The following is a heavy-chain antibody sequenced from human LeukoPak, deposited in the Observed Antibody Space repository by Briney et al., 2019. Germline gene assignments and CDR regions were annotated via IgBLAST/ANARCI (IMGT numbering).Heavy chain of an antibody. D-gene: IGHD2-21*02. Sequence: GGSLRLSCAASGFTFSSYSMNWVRQAPGKGLEWVSSISSSSSYIYYADSVKGRFTISRDNAKNSLYLQMDSLRAEDTAVYYCARACTGGDCYSYYFDYWGQGTLVTVSS. CDR3: ARACTGGDCYSYYFDY. CDR2: ISSSSSYI. J-gene: IGHJ4*02. CDR1: GFTFSSYS. V-gene: IGHV3-21*01.